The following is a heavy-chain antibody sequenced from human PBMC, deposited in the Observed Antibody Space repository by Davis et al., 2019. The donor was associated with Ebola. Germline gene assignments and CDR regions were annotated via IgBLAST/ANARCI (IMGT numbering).Heavy chain of an antibody. CDR2: IRSEATSQ. D-gene: IGHD3-22*01. CDR3: ARDGPNYDVDY. V-gene: IGHV3-30*02. Sequence: GESLKISCAASGFLFNDAWMSWVRQAPGKGLEWVAFIRSEATSQDYGKSVQGRFFISRDDSKNTLYLQMNSLRVDDTAVYFCARDGPNYDVDYWGQGTLVTVSA. J-gene: IGHJ4*02. CDR1: GFLFNDAW.